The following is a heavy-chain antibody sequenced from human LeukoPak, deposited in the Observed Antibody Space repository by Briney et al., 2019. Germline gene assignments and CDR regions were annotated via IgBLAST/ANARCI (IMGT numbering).Heavy chain of an antibody. CDR1: GFTFSSYS. V-gene: IGHV3-48*01. Sequence: PGGSLRLSCAASGFTFSSYSMNWVRQAPGKGLEWVSYISSSSSTIYYADSVKGRFTISRDNAKNSLYLQMNSLRAEDTAVYYCARDFGRAARVSDYWGQGTLVTVSS. D-gene: IGHD6-25*01. J-gene: IGHJ4*02. CDR3: ARDFGRAARVSDY. CDR2: ISSSSSTI.